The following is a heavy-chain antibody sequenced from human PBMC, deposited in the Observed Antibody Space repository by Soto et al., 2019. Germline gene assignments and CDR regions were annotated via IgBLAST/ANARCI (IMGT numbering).Heavy chain of an antibody. CDR3: ARGRSSPNFDP. V-gene: IGHV1-69*01. D-gene: IGHD6-6*01. Sequence: QVQLVQSGAEVRKPGSSVKVSCKISGGTFTNYVISWLRQAPGQGLVWMGGLIPIFGTANLAQKFQGRVTITADESTSTVNMELSSLTSEVTAVYYCARGRSSPNFDPWGQGTLVTVSS. CDR2: LIPIFGTA. J-gene: IGHJ5*02. CDR1: GGTFTNYV.